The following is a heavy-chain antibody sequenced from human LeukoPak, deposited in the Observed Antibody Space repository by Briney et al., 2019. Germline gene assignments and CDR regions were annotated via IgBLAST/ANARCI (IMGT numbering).Heavy chain of an antibody. CDR3: ARDGVQQWLSYYFEY. Sequence: PGGSLRLSSAASGFTFSSYAMHWVRQAPGKGLEGVAVISFDGGNKYYADSVKGRFTTSRDNSKNTLYLQMNSLRPEDTAVYYCARDGVQQWLSYYFEYWGQGTLVTVSS. CDR2: ISFDGGNK. V-gene: IGHV3-30*04. CDR1: GFTFSSYA. D-gene: IGHD5-18*01. J-gene: IGHJ4*02.